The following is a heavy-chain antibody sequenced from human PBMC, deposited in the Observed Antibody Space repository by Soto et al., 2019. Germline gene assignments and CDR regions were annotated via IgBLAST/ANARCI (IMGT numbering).Heavy chain of an antibody. V-gene: IGHV1-69*13. CDR2: IIPIFGTA. CDR3: ARDPLLDYYDSSGYSNFDY. CDR1: GGTFSSYA. J-gene: IGHJ4*02. Sequence: SVKVSCKASGGTFSSYAISWVRQAPGQGLEWMGGIIPIFGTANYAQKFQGRVTITADESTSTAYMELSSLRSEDTAVYYCARDPLLDYYDSSGYSNFDYWGQGTLVTVSS. D-gene: IGHD3-22*01.